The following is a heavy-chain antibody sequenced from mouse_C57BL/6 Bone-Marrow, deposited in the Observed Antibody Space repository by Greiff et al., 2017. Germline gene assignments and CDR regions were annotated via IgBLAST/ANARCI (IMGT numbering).Heavy chain of an antibody. J-gene: IGHJ2*01. CDR3: TTTVVAQDY. D-gene: IGHD1-1*01. CDR1: GFNIKDDY. CDR2: IDPENGDT. Sequence: EVQLQQSGAELVRPGASVKLSCTASGFNIKDDYMHWVKQRPEQGLEWIGWIDPENGDTEYASKFQGKATITADTSSNTAYLQRSSLTSEDTAVYYCTTTVVAQDYWGQGTTLTVSS. V-gene: IGHV14-4*01.